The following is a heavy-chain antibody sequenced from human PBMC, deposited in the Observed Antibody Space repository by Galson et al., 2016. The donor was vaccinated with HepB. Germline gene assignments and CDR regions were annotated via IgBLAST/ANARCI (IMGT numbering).Heavy chain of an antibody. D-gene: IGHD3-22*01. CDR2: INWNSAII. J-gene: IGHJ6*02. V-gene: IGHV3-9*01. Sequence: SLRLSCAASGFTFDHFSMHWVRQAPGKGLEWVAGINWNSAIIAYADSVKGRFTISRDNAKNSLYLQMSSLRPEDTALYYCTKDLDYYDRSGPRNSYGMDVWGQGTTVTVSS. CDR3: TKDLDYYDRSGPRNSYGMDV. CDR1: GFTFDHFS.